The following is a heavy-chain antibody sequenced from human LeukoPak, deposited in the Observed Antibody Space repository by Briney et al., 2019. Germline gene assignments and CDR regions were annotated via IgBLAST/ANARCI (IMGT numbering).Heavy chain of an antibody. Sequence: GESLKISCKGSGYSFTSYWIGWVRQMPGKGLEWMGIIYPGDSDTRYSPSFQGQVTISADKSISTAYLQWSSLKASDTAMYYCARGGYILTGSYAFDIWGQGTKVTVSS. D-gene: IGHD3-9*01. J-gene: IGHJ3*02. CDR3: ARGGYILTGSYAFDI. V-gene: IGHV5-51*01. CDR1: GYSFTSYW. CDR2: IYPGDSDT.